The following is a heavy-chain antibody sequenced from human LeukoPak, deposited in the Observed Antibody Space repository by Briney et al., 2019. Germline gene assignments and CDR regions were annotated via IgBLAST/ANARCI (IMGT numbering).Heavy chain of an antibody. J-gene: IGHJ4*02. Sequence: GGSLRLSCAASGYTFSNAWMSWVRQAPGKGLEWVGRIKSKTDGGTTDYAAPVKGRFTISRDDSKNTLYLQMNSLKTEDTAVYYCSTTYYYDSSEGYWGQGTLVTVSS. CDR3: STTYYYDSSEGY. D-gene: IGHD3-22*01. CDR1: GYTFSNAW. V-gene: IGHV3-15*01. CDR2: IKSKTDGGTT.